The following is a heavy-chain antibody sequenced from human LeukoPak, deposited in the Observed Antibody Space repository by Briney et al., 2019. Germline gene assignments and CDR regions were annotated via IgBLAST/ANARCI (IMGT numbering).Heavy chain of an antibody. CDR2: IYTSGST. Sequence: SETLSLTCTVSGGSISSYYWSWIRQPAGKGLEWIGRIYTSGSTNYNPSLKSRVTMSVDTSKNQFSLKLSSVTAADTAVYYCARAGRRGVGALGAFDIWGQGIMVTVSS. V-gene: IGHV4-4*07. CDR3: ARAGRRGVGALGAFDI. CDR1: GGSISSYY. D-gene: IGHD1-26*01. J-gene: IGHJ3*02.